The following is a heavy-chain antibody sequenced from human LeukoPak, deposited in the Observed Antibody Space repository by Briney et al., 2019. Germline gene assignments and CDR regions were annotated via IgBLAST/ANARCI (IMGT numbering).Heavy chain of an antibody. J-gene: IGHJ6*02. V-gene: IGHV1-69*04. CDR3: AGERAKGYCSGGSCSDYYYGMDV. CDR1: GGTFSSYA. Sequence: ASVKVSCKASGGTFSSYAISWVRQAPGQGLEWMGRIIPILGIANYAQKFQGRVTITADKSTSTAYMELSSLRSEDTAVYYCAGERAKGYCSGGSCSDYYYGMDVWGQGTTVTVSS. D-gene: IGHD2-15*01. CDR2: IIPILGIA.